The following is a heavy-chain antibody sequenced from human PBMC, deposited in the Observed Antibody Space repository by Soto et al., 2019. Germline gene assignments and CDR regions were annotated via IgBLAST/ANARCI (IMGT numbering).Heavy chain of an antibody. CDR1: GGSFSGYY. V-gene: IGHV4-34*01. D-gene: IGHD3-9*01. Sequence: PSETLSLTCAVYGGSFSGYYWSWIRQPPGKGLEWIGSVYYSGSTNYNPSLESRVTISVDKSKNQFSLKLMSLSAADTAVYYCGRLEGLATISYYFDYWGQGALVTVS. CDR3: GRLEGLATISYYFDY. J-gene: IGHJ4*02. CDR2: VYYSGST.